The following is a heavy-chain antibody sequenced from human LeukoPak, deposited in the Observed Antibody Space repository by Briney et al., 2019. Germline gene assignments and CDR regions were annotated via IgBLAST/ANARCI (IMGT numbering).Heavy chain of an antibody. D-gene: IGHD3-22*01. CDR2: ISNDGSSK. CDR3: AKGHDDSNGYYYGHFDY. J-gene: IGHJ4*02. V-gene: IGHV3-30*18. CDR1: GITFTSYG. Sequence: GGSLRLSCAASGITFTSYGMHWVRQAPGKGLEWVAVISNDGSSKFYANSVKGRFTISRDNSKTTLYLQMNSLRAEDTAVYYCAKGHDDSNGYYYGHFDYWGQGTLVTVSS.